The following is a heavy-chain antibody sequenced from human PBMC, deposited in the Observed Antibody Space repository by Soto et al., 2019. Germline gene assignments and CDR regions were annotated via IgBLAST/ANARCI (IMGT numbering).Heavy chain of an antibody. D-gene: IGHD6-19*01. J-gene: IGHJ4*02. CDR2: INHSGST. Sequence: SETLSLTCAVYGGSFSGYYWSWIRQPPGKGLEWIGEINHSGSTNYNPSLKSRVTISVDTSKNQFSLKLSSVTAADTAVYYCAKDVESGWYEAFDYWGPGTLVTVSS. V-gene: IGHV4-34*01. CDR3: AKDVESGWYEAFDY. CDR1: GGSFSGYY.